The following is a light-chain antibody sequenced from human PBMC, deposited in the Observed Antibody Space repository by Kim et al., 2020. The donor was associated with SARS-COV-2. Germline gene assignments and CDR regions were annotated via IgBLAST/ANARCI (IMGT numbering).Light chain of an antibody. J-gene: IGKJ5*01. CDR2: GAS. Sequence: SPGERATPSRRASQSVSSNLAWYQQKPGQAPRLLIYGASTRATGIPARFSGSGSGTEFTLTISSLQSEDFAVYYCQQYNNWPPATFGQGTRLEIK. CDR1: QSVSSN. V-gene: IGKV3-15*01. CDR3: QQYNNWPPAT.